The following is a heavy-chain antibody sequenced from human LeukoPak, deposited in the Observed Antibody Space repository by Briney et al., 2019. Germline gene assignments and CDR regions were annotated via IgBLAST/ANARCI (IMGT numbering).Heavy chain of an antibody. CDR1: GFSFSSYE. D-gene: IGHD6-19*01. V-gene: IGHV3-48*03. Sequence: GGSLRLSCAASGFSFSSYEMNWVRQAPGKGLEWVSYISSSGSTIYYADSVKGRFTISRDNAKNSLYLQMNSLRAEDTAVYYCARDIGPPIAVARVGAFDIWGQGTMVTVSS. J-gene: IGHJ3*02. CDR2: ISSSGSTI. CDR3: ARDIGPPIAVARVGAFDI.